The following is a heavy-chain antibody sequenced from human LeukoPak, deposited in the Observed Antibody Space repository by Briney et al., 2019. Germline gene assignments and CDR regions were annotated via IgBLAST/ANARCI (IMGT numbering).Heavy chain of an antibody. CDR2: INPNSGGT. CDR1: GYTFTGYY. D-gene: IGHD1-26*01. J-gene: IGHJ4*02. V-gene: IGHV1-2*02. CDR3: ARGSIVGATFDYFDY. Sequence: ASVKVSCKASGYTFTGYYIHWVRQAPGPGLEWMGWINPNSGGTNYAQKFQGRVTMTRDTSISTAYMDLSRLRSDDTAVYYCARGSIVGATFDYFDYWGQGTLVTVSS.